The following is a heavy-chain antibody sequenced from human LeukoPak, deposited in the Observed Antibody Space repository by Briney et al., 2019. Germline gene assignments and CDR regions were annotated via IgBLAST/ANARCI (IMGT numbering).Heavy chain of an antibody. D-gene: IGHD4-11*01. CDR2: IYYSGST. J-gene: IGHJ4*02. Sequence: SETLSLTCTVSGGSISSYYWSWIRQPPGKELEWIGYIYYSGSTDYNPSLKSRVTISVDTSKNQFSLKLSSVTAADTAVYYCAREGVTKYYFDYWGQGTLVTVSS. CDR1: GGSISSYY. V-gene: IGHV4-59*01. CDR3: AREGVTKYYFDY.